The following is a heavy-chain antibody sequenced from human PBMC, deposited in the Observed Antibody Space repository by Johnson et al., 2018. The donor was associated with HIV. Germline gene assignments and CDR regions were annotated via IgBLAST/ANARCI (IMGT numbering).Heavy chain of an antibody. V-gene: IGHV3-30*04. D-gene: IGHD3-10*01. CDR3: ARDRGEFPRHAFDI. Sequence: QVQLVESGGGVVQPGRSLRLSCAASGFTFSSYAMHWVRQAPGKGLEWVAVISYDGSNKYYADSVKGRFTISRDNSKNTLYLQMHSLRAEDTAVYYCARDRGEFPRHAFDIWGRGTMVTVSS. J-gene: IGHJ3*02. CDR1: GFTFSSYA. CDR2: ISYDGSNK.